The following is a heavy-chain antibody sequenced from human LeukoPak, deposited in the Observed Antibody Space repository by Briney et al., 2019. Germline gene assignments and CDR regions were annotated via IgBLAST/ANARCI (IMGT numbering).Heavy chain of an antibody. J-gene: IGHJ4*02. CDR2: IHHTGHI. CDR1: GGSFSNYF. CDR3: ALFEVVVGSTQDF. V-gene: IGHV4-34*01. Sequence: PSETLSLTCAVYGGSFSNYFWNWIRQPPGKGLEWIAEIHHTGHINYNPSLKSRVTVSVDRSKNQFSLKLTSVTAAGTAVYYCALFEVVVGSTQDFWGQGTLVTVSS. D-gene: IGHD2-15*01.